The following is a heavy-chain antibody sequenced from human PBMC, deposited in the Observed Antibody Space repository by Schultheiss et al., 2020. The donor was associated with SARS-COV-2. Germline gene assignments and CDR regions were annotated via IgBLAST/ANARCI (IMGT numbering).Heavy chain of an antibody. CDR2: ISYDGSNK. Sequence: GESLKISCAASGFTFSSYAMSWVRQAPGKGLEWVAVISYDGSNKYYADSVKGRFTISRDNSKNTLYLQMSSLRAEDTAVYYCARGGWGAAAAYYYYGMDVWGQGTTVTVSS. D-gene: IGHD6-13*01. CDR1: GFTFSSYA. J-gene: IGHJ6*02. CDR3: ARGGWGAAAAYYYYGMDV. V-gene: IGHV3-30*14.